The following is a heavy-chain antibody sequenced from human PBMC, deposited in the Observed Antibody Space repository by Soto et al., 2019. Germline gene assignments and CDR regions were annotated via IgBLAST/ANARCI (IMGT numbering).Heavy chain of an antibody. D-gene: IGHD2-15*01. CDR3: ASWLKGPDIGNYYYGMDV. J-gene: IGHJ6*02. CDR2: IMPIFRAP. V-gene: IGHV1-69*12. Sequence: QVQLVQSGAEVKKPGSSVKVSCKASGGAFSDYAFSWVRQAPGQGLEWLGGIMPIFRAPDYAQKFQGRVPITADELPRTAYMEMNSLRSEDTAVYYCASWLKGPDIGNYYYGMDVWGQGTTVTVS. CDR1: GGAFSDYA.